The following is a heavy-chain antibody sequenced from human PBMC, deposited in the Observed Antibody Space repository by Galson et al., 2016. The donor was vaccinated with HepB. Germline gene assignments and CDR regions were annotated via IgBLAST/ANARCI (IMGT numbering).Heavy chain of an antibody. Sequence: SLRLSCAASGFTFSSYWMHWVRQAPGKGLVWVSHINSDGSITKYADSVKGRFAISRDNAKNTLYLQMNSLRADDTAVYYCARWRTLGSYPFYYYYGLDVWGQGTTVTVSS. D-gene: IGHD1-26*01. V-gene: IGHV3-74*03. CDR1: GFTFSSYW. J-gene: IGHJ6*02. CDR3: ARWRTLGSYPFYYYYGLDV. CDR2: INSDGSIT.